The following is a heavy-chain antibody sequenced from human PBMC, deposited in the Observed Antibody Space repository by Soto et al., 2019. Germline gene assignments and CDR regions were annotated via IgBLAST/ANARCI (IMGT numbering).Heavy chain of an antibody. Sequence: QVQLQESGPGLVKPSGTLSLTCAVSGGSISSSNWWSWVRQPPGKGLEWIGEIYHSGSTNYNPSLKSRATIXXDXSXXQFSLKLSSVTAADTAVYYCARGLQLARRPPPYDYWGQGTLVTVSS. CDR2: IYHSGST. V-gene: IGHV4-4*02. CDR1: GGSISSSNW. CDR3: ARGLQLARRPPPYDY. D-gene: IGHD1-1*01. J-gene: IGHJ4*02.